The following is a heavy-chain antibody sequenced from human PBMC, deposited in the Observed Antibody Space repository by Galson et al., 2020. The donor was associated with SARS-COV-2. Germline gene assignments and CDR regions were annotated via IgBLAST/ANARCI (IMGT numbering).Heavy chain of an antibody. D-gene: IGHD6-6*01. CDR2: IYYSGST. V-gene: IGHV4-39*07. Sequence: SETLSLTCTVSGGSISSSSYYWGWIRQPPGKGLEWIGSIYYSGSTYYNPSLKSRVTISVDTSKNQFSLKLSSVTAADTAVYYCARDHESTRGLEYSSPPGDYWGQGTLVTVSS. CDR3: ARDHESTRGLEYSSPPGDY. CDR1: GGSISSSSYY. J-gene: IGHJ4*02.